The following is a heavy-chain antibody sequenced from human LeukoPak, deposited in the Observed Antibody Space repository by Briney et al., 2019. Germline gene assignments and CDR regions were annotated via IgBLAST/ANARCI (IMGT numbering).Heavy chain of an antibody. D-gene: IGHD5-12*01. CDR2: IYHNGDT. CDR1: GYSISSGYY. J-gene: IGHJ4*02. CDR3: ARVPGGYGNTFDY. V-gene: IGHV4-38-2*02. Sequence: SETLSLTCTVSGYSISSGYYWGWIRQPPGKGLEWIGSIYHNGDTYYSPSLRSRVTKSVDTSKNQFSLNLSSVTAADTAVYYCARVPGGYGNTFDYWGQGTLVTVSS.